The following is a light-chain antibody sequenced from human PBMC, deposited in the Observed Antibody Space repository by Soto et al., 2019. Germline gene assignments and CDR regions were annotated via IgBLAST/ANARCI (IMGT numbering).Light chain of an antibody. V-gene: IGLV2-14*01. CDR3: TSFSTSSTPL. CDR2: EVG. CDR1: SSDVGDSNY. J-gene: IGLJ2*01. Sequence: QSALTQPASVSGSPGQSITISCTGTSSDVGDSNYVSWYQHHPGVAPKLIIYEVGNRPSGVSYRFSGSKSGNTASLTISGLQAEDEADHFCTSFSTSSTPLFGGGTKLTVL.